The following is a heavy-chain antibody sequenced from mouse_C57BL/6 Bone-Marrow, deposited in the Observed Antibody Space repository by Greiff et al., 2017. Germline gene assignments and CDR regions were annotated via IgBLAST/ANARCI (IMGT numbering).Heavy chain of an antibody. Sequence: VQLQQPGAELVMPGASVKLSCKASGYTFTSYWMHWVKQRPGQGLEWIGEIDPSDSYTNYNQKFKGKSTLTVDKSSSTAYMQLSSLTSEDSAVYYCASYDYEGYYAMDYWGKGTSVTVSS. D-gene: IGHD2-4*01. CDR3: ASYDYEGYYAMDY. CDR1: GYTFTSYW. V-gene: IGHV1-69*01. CDR2: IDPSDSYT. J-gene: IGHJ4*01.